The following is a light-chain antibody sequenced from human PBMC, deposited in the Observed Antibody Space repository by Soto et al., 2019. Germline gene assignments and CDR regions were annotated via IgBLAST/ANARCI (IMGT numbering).Light chain of an antibody. CDR3: AAWDDSLNGPV. CDR2: EVS. CDR1: SSDVGGYSY. Sequence: QSALTQPASVSGSPGQSITISCTGTSSDVGGYSYVSWYQQHPGKAPKLMIYEVSSRPSGVSSRFSGSKSGNTASLTISGLQAEDEAEYFCAAWDDSLNGPVFGGGTKLTVL. J-gene: IGLJ3*02. V-gene: IGLV2-14*01.